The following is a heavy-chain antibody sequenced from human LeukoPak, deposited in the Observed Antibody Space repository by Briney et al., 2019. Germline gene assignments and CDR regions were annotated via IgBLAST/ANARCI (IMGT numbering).Heavy chain of an antibody. CDR1: GFTFSSYW. CDR2: INSDGSST. D-gene: IGHD6-19*01. J-gene: IGHJ5*02. CDR3: ASLPFSGQWLAGGVDWFDP. Sequence: PGGSLRLSCAASGFTFSSYWMHWVRQAPGKGLVWVSRINSDGSSTSYADSVKGRFTISRDNAKNTLYLQMNSLRAEDTAVYYCASLPFSGQWLAGGVDWFDPWGQGTLVTVSS. V-gene: IGHV3-74*01.